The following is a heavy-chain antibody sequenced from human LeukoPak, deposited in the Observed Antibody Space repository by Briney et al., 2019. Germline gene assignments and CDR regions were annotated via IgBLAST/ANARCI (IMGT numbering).Heavy chain of an antibody. CDR3: ARRFVVVVGATSHWYFDL. CDR2: ISHSGST. Sequence: SETLSLTCAVSGYSISSGYYWGWIRQPPGKGLERVGSISHSGSTYYNPSLKSRVTISADTSKSQFSLKLSSVTAADTAVYYCARRFVVVVGATSHWYFDLWGRGTLVTVSS. V-gene: IGHV4-38-2*01. D-gene: IGHD2-15*01. J-gene: IGHJ2*01. CDR1: GYSISSGYY.